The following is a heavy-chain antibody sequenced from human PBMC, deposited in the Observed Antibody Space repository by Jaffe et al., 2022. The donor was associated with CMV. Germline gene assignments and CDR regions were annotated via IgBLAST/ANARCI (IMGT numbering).Heavy chain of an antibody. CDR3: AKDQDNPHWYYGMDA. CDR1: GFTFSLFA. Sequence: EVQLLESGGGLVQPGGSLRLSCPASGFTFSLFAMNWVRQGPGKGLEWVSGISGDGGSTYYADPVKGRFSISRDNAKNTVYLQMNSLRVEDTAIYYCAKDQDNPHWYYGMDAWGQGTTVTVSS. CDR2: ISGDGGST. J-gene: IGHJ6*01. V-gene: IGHV3-23*01. D-gene: IGHD2-15*01.